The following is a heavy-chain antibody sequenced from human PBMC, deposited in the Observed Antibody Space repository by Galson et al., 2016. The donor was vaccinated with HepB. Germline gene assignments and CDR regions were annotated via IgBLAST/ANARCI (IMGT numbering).Heavy chain of an antibody. CDR3: AKYSGWGTRNFDY. V-gene: IGHV3-21*04. CDR1: GFTFSSYS. Sequence: SLRLSCAASGFTFSSYSMNWVRQAPGKGLEWVSSISSSSNYIYYADSVKGRFTISRDNSKNTLYLGMNNLRAEDTAVYYCAKYSGWGTRNFDYWGQGTLVTVSS. J-gene: IGHJ4*02. CDR2: ISSSSNYI. D-gene: IGHD3-10*01.